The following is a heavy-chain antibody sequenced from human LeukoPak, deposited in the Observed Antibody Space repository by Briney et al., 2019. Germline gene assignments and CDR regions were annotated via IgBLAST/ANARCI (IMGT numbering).Heavy chain of an antibody. J-gene: IGHJ5*02. CDR2: IKQDGSEK. CDR3: ARQRDGLNSGYDSDFPEYNWFDP. V-gene: IGHV3-7*03. Sequence: PGGSLRLSCAASGFTFSSYWMSWVRQAPGKGLEWVANIKQDGSEKYYVDSVKGRFTISRDNAKNSLYLQMNSLRAEDTAVYYCARQRDGLNSGYDSDFPEYNWFDPWGQGTLVTVSS. D-gene: IGHD5-12*01. CDR1: GFTFSSYW.